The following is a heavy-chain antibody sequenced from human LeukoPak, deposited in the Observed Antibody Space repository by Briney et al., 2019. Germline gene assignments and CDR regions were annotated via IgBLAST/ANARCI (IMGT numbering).Heavy chain of an antibody. CDR2: ISSSSYI. J-gene: IGHJ4*02. D-gene: IGHD4-17*01. CDR1: GFTFSSYS. CDR3: ARDPSMTTVTTRENY. Sequence: GGSLRLSCAASGFTFSSYSMNWVRQAPGKGLEWVSSISSSSYIYYADSVKGRFTISRDNAKNSLYLQMNSLRAEDTAVYYCARDPSMTTVTTRENYWGQGTLVTASS. V-gene: IGHV3-21*01.